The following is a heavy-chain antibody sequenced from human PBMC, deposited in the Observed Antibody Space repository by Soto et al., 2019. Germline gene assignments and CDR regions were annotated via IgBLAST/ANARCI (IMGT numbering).Heavy chain of an antibody. V-gene: IGHV3-23*01. D-gene: IGHD5-18*01. CDR2: ISVSGGST. CDR3: AKNGRYSYGSRDYFDY. CDR1: GFTFSNYA. J-gene: IGHJ4*02. Sequence: AGGSLRLSCAASGFTFSNYAMSWVRQAPGKGLEWVSGISVSGGSTHYADSVKGRFTISRDNSKNTLYLQMNSLRAEDTAVYYCAKNGRYSYGSRDYFDYWGQGTLVTVSS.